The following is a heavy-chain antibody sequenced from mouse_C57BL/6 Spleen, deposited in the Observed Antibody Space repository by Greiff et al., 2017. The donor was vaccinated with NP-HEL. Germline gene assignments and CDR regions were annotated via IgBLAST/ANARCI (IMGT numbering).Heavy chain of an antibody. D-gene: IGHD1-1*01. Sequence: DVMLVESGGGLVKPGGSLKLSCAASGFTFSDYGMHWVRQAPEKGLEWVAYISSGSSTIYYADTVKGRFTISRDNAKNTLFLQMTSLRSEDTAMYYCARPEYYGSSPWFAYWGQGTLVTVSA. CDR2: ISSGSSTI. V-gene: IGHV5-17*01. CDR1: GFTFSDYG. CDR3: ARPEYYGSSPWFAY. J-gene: IGHJ3*01.